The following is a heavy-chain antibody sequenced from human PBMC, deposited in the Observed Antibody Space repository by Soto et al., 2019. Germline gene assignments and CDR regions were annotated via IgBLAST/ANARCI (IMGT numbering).Heavy chain of an antibody. CDR2: ISNNGINK. V-gene: IGHV3-30*03. D-gene: IGHD6-6*01. CDR1: GFTFSTYG. CDR3: ARVIRADSTSSNFYYYSGLDV. J-gene: IGHJ6*02. Sequence: GGSLRLSCAATGFTFSTYGMHWVRQAPGKGLEWLAVISNNGINKYYADSVKGRFTISRDNSKDTLFLQMNSLRGEDTAIYYCARVIRADSTSSNFYYYSGLDVWGQGTTVTVSS.